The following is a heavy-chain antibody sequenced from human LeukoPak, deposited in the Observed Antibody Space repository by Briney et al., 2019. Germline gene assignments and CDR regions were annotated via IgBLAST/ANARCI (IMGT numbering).Heavy chain of an antibody. CDR1: GFDFSSNW. Sequence: GGSLRLSCAASGFDFSSNWMHWVRHAPGQGLVRVSRIKGDGISTNYADSVKGRFTISRDIAKNTLYLQMNSLRAEDTGVYYCAKDHYWSIDYWGRGTLVTVSS. CDR3: AKDHYWSIDY. D-gene: IGHD3-3*01. CDR2: IKGDGIST. J-gene: IGHJ4*02. V-gene: IGHV3-74*01.